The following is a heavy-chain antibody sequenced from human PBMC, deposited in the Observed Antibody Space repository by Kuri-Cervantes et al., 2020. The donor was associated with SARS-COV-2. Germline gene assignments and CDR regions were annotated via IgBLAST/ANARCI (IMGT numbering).Heavy chain of an antibody. Sequence: SVKVSCKASGGTFSSYAISWVRQAPGQGLEWMGRIIPILGTANYAQKFQGRVTIIADKSTSTAYMELSSLRSEYTAVYYCARISSAWDRRFDYWGQGTLVTVSS. CDR1: GGTFSSYA. CDR3: ARISSAWDRRFDY. CDR2: IIPILGTA. J-gene: IGHJ4*01. D-gene: IGHD6-6*01. V-gene: IGHV1-69*04.